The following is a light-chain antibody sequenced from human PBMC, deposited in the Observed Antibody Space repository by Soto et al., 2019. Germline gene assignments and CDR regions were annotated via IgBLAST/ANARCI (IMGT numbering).Light chain of an antibody. CDR1: SSNIGNNY. CDR2: DTN. J-gene: IGLJ2*01. CDR3: ATWDSSLRAVV. Sequence: QSVLTQPPSVSAAPAQKVTISCSGGSSNIGNNYVSSYQHVPGTAPKLLIYDTNKRPAGIPDRVSASKSGTSATLGITGLQTGDEADYYCATWDSSLRAVVFGGGTKLTVL. V-gene: IGLV1-51*01.